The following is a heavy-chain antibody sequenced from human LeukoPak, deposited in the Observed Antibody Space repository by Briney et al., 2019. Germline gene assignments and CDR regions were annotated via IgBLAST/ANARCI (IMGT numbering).Heavy chain of an antibody. Sequence: SETLSLTCAVYGGSFSGYYWSWIRQPPGKGLEWIGEINHSGSTNYNPSLKSRVTISVDTSKNQFSLKLSSVTAADTAVYYCARRLDVAPFWFDPWGQGTLVTVSS. CDR2: INHSGST. J-gene: IGHJ5*02. V-gene: IGHV4-34*01. D-gene: IGHD6-19*01. CDR3: ARRLDVAPFWFDP. CDR1: GGSFSGYY.